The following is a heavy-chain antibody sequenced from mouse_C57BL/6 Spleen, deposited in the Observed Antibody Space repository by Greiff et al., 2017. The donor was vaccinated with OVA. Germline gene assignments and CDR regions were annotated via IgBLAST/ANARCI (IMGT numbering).Heavy chain of an antibody. CDR1: GFTFSSYA. D-gene: IGHD2-4*01. CDR3: ARERGDYDYLYYAMDY. J-gene: IGHJ4*01. CDR2: ISAGGSYT. V-gene: IGHV5-4*01. Sequence: EVKLVESGGGLVKPGGSLKLSCAASGFTFSSYAMSWVRQTPEKRLEWVATISAGGSYTYYPDNVKGRFTISRDNAKNNLYLQMSHLKSEDTATYYCARERGDYDYLYYAMDYWGQGTSVTASS.